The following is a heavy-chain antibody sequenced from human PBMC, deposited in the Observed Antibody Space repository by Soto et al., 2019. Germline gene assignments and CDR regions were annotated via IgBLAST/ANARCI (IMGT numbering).Heavy chain of an antibody. J-gene: IGHJ2*01. Sequence: SETLSLTCAVYGGSFSGYYWSWIRQPPGKGLEWIGEINHSGSTNYNPSLKSRVTISVDTSKNQFSLKLSSVTAADTAVYYCARGLGTTVVTPKLWYFDLWGRGTLVTVSS. D-gene: IGHD4-17*01. CDR3: ARGLGTTVVTPKLWYFDL. V-gene: IGHV4-34*01. CDR2: INHSGST. CDR1: GGSFSGYY.